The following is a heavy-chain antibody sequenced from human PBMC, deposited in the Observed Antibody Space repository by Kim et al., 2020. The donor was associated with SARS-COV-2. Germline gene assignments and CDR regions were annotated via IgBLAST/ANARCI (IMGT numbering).Heavy chain of an antibody. CDR1: GDPVSSNSAA. J-gene: IGHJ3*01. Sequence: SQTLSLTCAISGDPVSSNSAAWNWIRQSPSRGLEWLGRTYYRSRWYNDYALSMKSRISINPDTSKNQFSLQLNSVTPEDTAVYFCTRGLGYFDFWSGYYRDAFDVWGQGTTVTVSS. V-gene: IGHV6-1*01. CDR3: TRGLGYFDFWSGYYRDAFDV. D-gene: IGHD3-3*01. CDR2: TYYRSRWYN.